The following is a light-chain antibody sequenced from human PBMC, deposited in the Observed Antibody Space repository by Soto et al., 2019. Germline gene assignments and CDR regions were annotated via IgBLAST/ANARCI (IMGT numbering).Light chain of an antibody. CDR1: QDISNY. V-gene: IGKV1-33*01. CDR2: DAS. Sequence: DIQMTQSPSSLSASVGHRVTITCQASQDISNYLNWYQQKPGKAPKLLIYDASHLETGVTSRFSGSGCGTDFTFTISSLQAEDILTYYCQQYDNRPPFTFGPETKVDIK. J-gene: IGKJ3*01. CDR3: QQYDNRPPFT.